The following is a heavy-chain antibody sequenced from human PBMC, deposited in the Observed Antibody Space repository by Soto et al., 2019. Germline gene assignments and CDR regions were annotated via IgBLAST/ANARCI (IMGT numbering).Heavy chain of an antibody. CDR2: ISAYNGNT. D-gene: IGHD1-1*01. CDR1: GYTFTSCH. Sequence: ASVKVSCKASGYTFTSCHISWVRQAPGQGLEWMGWISAYNGNTNYAQKLQGRVTMTRDTSMTTAYMELSNLRSEDTAMYYCARGVDAGVDVWGQGTTVTVSS. V-gene: IGHV1-18*01. CDR3: ARGVDAGVDV. J-gene: IGHJ6*02.